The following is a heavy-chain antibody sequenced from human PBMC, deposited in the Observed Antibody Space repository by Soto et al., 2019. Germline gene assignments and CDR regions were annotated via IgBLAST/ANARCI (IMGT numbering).Heavy chain of an antibody. CDR2: INTYNGYT. CDR1: GYTFTSCG. V-gene: IGHV1-18*01. CDR3: AGDLTKGLDV. Sequence: QVHLVQSGAEVKKPGASVKVSCKASGYTFTSCGISWVRQAPGQGLEWMGLINTYNGYTNYPQNFQGRVTMTTDTSTGTVYMELRSLTADDTAVYYCAGDLTKGLDVWGQGATVTVSS. D-gene: IGHD4-4*01. J-gene: IGHJ6*02.